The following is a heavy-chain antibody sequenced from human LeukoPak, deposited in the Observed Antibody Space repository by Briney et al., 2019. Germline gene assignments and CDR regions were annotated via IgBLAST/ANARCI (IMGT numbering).Heavy chain of an antibody. D-gene: IGHD6-13*01. CDR2: ISWNSGSI. J-gene: IGHJ4*02. Sequence: PGGSLRLSCAASGFTFDDYAMHWVRQAPGKGLEWVSGISWNSGSIGYADSVKGRFTISRDNAKNSLYLQMNSLRAEDTAVYYCAKSHSSSWYAFDYWGQGTLVTVSS. CDR1: GFTFDDYA. CDR3: AKSHSSSWYAFDY. V-gene: IGHV3-9*01.